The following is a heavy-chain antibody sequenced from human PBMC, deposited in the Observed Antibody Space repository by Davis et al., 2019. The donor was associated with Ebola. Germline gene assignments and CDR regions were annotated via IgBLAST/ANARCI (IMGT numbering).Heavy chain of an antibody. CDR2: ISGGGANT. J-gene: IGHJ4*02. V-gene: IGHV3-23*01. Sequence: PGGSLRLSCAASGFTFSSYAMSWVRQSPVKGLEWVSAISGGGANTYYADSVKGRFTISRDNSKNTLYLQMNSLRAEDTAVYYCAKFGLVRGSFDYWGQGTLVTVSS. CDR1: GFTFSSYA. CDR3: AKFGLVRGSFDY. D-gene: IGHD3-10*01.